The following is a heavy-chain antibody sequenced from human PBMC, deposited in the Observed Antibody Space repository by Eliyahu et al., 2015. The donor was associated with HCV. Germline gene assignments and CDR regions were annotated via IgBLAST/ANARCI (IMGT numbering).Heavy chain of an antibody. CDR3: ARGGVSDDFWSGYWFPRTVDY. V-gene: IGHV3-66*01. Sequence: EVQLVESGGGLVQPGGSLRLSCAASGFTVSSNYMXWVRQAPGKGLEWVSVIYSGGSTYYADSVKGRFTISRDNSKNTLYLQMNSLRAEDTAVYYCARGGVSDDFWSGYWFPRTVDYWGQGTLVTVSS. CDR1: GFTVSSNY. CDR2: IYSGGST. D-gene: IGHD3-3*01. J-gene: IGHJ4*02.